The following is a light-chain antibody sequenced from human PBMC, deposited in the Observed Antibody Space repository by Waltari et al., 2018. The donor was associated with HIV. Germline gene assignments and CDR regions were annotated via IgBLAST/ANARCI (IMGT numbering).Light chain of an antibody. V-gene: IGLV2-14*03. CDR3: SSYTSSGVV. CDR1: SSDVGGYNY. CDR2: VVS. Sequence: QSALTQPASVSGSPGQSITISCTGTSSDVGGYNYFSWYQQHPGKAPKLMIYVVSNRSTGVATRFSASKSGNTASLTISGLQAEDEADYYCSSYTSSGVVFGGGTKLTVL. J-gene: IGLJ2*01.